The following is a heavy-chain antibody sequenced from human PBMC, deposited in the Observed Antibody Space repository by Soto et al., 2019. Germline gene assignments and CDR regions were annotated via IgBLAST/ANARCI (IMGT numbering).Heavy chain of an antibody. V-gene: IGHV1-3*01. D-gene: IGHD3-3*01. J-gene: IGHJ5*02. Sequence: ASVKVSCKASGYTFTGYAMHWVRQAPGQRLEWMGWINAGNGNTKYSQKFQGRVTITRDTSASTAYMELSSLRSEDTAVYYCARGFDFWSGYYVSQGWFDPWGQGTLVPVSS. CDR2: INAGNGNT. CDR1: GYTFTGYA. CDR3: ARGFDFWSGYYVSQGWFDP.